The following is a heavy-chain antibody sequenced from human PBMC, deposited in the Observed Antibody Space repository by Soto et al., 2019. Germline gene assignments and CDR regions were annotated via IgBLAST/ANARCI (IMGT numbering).Heavy chain of an antibody. Sequence: QLQLQESGSGLVKPSQTLSLTCAVSGCSISSGGYSWSWIRQPPGKGLEWIGYMYHSGSTYYNPSLKSRVTISIDRSKNQFSLKLSSVTAADTAVYYCARVPDYWGQGIVVTVSS. CDR1: GCSISSGGYS. D-gene: IGHD2-2*01. V-gene: IGHV4-30-2*01. CDR3: ARVPDY. J-gene: IGHJ4*02. CDR2: MYHSGST.